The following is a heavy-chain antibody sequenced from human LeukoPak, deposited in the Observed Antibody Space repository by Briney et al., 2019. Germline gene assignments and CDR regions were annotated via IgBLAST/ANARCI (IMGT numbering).Heavy chain of an antibody. CDR3: ARVKFQEKYFDY. CDR2: ISSSSSYI. Sequence: GGFLRLSCAASGFTFSSYSMNWVRQAPGKGLEWVSSISSSSSYIYYADSVKGRFTISRDNAKNSLYLQVNSLRAEDTAVYYCARVKFQEKYFDYWGQGTLVTVSS. CDR1: GFTFSSYS. V-gene: IGHV3-21*01. J-gene: IGHJ4*02.